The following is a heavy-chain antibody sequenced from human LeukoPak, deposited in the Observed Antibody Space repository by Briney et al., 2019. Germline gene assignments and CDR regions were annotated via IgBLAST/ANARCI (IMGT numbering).Heavy chain of an antibody. V-gene: IGHV3-7*01. J-gene: IGHJ3*02. CDR1: GFTFSNYW. D-gene: IGHD6-19*01. CDR2: IKEDGSEK. CDR3: ARGTQQWLVRDDAFDI. Sequence: GGSLRLSCVASGFTFSNYWMSWVRQAPGKGLEWVANIKEDGSEKYCVDSVKGRFTISRDNAKNSLYLQMNSLRAEDTAVYYCARGTQQWLVRDDAFDIWGQGTMVTVSS.